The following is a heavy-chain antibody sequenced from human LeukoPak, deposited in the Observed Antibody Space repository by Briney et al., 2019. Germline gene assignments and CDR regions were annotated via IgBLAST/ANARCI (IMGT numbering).Heavy chain of an antibody. CDR3: ARAAVAGTRLYYYYYMDV. J-gene: IGHJ6*03. D-gene: IGHD6-19*01. Sequence: PGGSLRLSCAASGFTFSSYSMNWVRQAPGKGLEWVSSISSSSSYIYYADSVKGRFTISRDNAKNSLYLQMNSLRAEDTAVYYCARAAVAGTRLYYYYYMDVWGKGTTVTVPS. CDR2: ISSSSSYI. CDR1: GFTFSSYS. V-gene: IGHV3-21*01.